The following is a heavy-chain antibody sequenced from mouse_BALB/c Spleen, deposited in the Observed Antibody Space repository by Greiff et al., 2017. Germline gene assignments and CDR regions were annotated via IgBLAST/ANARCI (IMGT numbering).Heavy chain of an antibody. CDR1: GYTFTSYW. J-gene: IGHJ2*01. Sequence: QVQLQQSGAELAKPGASVKMSCKASGYTFTSYWMHWVKQRPGQGLEWIGYINPSTGYTEYNQKFKDKATLTADKSSSTAYMQLSSLTSEDSAVYYCAMGLLRYDYWGQGTTLTVSS. CDR3: AMGLLRYDY. V-gene: IGHV1-7*01. D-gene: IGHD1-1*01. CDR2: INPSTGYT.